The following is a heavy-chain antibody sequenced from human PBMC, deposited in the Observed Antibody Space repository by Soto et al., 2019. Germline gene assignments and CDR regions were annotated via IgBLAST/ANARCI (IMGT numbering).Heavy chain of an antibody. D-gene: IGHD6-13*01. CDR3: ARDARWAAAGIITRSYYYYGMDV. V-gene: IGHV3-11*06. Sequence: QVQLVESGGGLVKPGGSLRLSCAASGFTFSDYYMSWIRQAPGKGLEWVSYISSSSSYTNYADSVKGRCTISRDNAKNSLYLQMNRLRAEDTAVYYCARDARWAAAGIITRSYYYYGMDVWGQGTTVTVSS. CDR1: GFTFSDYY. J-gene: IGHJ6*02. CDR2: ISSSSSYT.